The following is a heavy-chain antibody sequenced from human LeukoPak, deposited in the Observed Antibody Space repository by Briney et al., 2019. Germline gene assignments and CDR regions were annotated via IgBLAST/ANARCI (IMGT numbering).Heavy chain of an antibody. V-gene: IGHV4-4*07. CDR2: IYTSGST. D-gene: IGHD5-18*01. Sequence: SETLSLTCTVSGGSISSYYWNWIRQPAGKGLEWIGRIYTSGSTNYNPSLKSRVTISVDTSKNQFSLKLSSVTAADTAVYYCARGGYSYGPTTIDYWGQGTLVTVSS. CDR1: GGSISSYY. CDR3: ARGGYSYGPTTIDY. J-gene: IGHJ4*02.